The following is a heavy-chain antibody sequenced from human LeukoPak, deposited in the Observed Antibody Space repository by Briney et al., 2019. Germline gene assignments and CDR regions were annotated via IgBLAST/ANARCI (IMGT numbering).Heavy chain of an antibody. CDR2: ISSSGSTI. J-gene: IGHJ4*02. D-gene: IGHD2-2*01. CDR1: GFTFSDYY. Sequence: GGSLRLSCAASGFTFSDYYMSWIRQAPGKGLEWVSYISSSGSTIYYADSVKGRFTISRDNAKNSLYLQMDSLRAEDTAVYYCARIPHCSSTSCYFGYFDYWGQGTLVTVSS. V-gene: IGHV3-11*04. CDR3: ARIPHCSSTSCYFGYFDY.